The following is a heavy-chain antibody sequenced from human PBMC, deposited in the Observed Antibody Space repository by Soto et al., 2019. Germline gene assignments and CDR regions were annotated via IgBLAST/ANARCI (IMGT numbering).Heavy chain of an antibody. Sequence: QVQLVQSGAEVKKPGSSVKVSCKASGGTFSSYAISWVRQAPGQGLEWMGGIIPIFGTANYAQKFQGRVTITADASTSTAYMVLSSLRSEDTAVYYCARMEYDSSGYYEKAFDIWGQGTMVTVSS. D-gene: IGHD3-22*01. V-gene: IGHV1-69*01. J-gene: IGHJ3*02. CDR3: ARMEYDSSGYYEKAFDI. CDR1: GGTFSSYA. CDR2: IIPIFGTA.